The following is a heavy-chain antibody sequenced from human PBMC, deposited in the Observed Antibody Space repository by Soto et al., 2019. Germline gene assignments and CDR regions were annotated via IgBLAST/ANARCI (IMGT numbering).Heavy chain of an antibody. J-gene: IGHJ4*02. D-gene: IGHD3-22*01. Sequence: QVQMVESGGGVVQPGKSLRLSCAASGFTFSNYGMHWVRQAPGKGLEWVAVIWYDGSKKYYADSVKGRFTISRDNSKNTLYLQMNSLGAEDTAVYYCARYVGSDESGCFDYWGQGTLVTVSS. V-gene: IGHV3-33*01. CDR1: GFTFSNYG. CDR3: ARYVGSDESGCFDY. CDR2: IWYDGSKK.